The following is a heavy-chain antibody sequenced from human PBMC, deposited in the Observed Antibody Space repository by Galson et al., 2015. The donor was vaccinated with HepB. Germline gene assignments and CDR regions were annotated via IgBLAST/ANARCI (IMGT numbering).Heavy chain of an antibody. D-gene: IGHD3-3*01. Sequence: SLRLSCAASGFTFGGYAMSWVRQAPGKGLEWVGFIRSKAYGRTTEYAASVKGRFTISRDDSKSIAYLQMNSLKTEDTAVYYCTRESFDFWSGYGVGYFDYWGQGTLVTVSS. V-gene: IGHV3-49*04. CDR2: IRSKAYGRTT. CDR1: GFTFGGYA. CDR3: TRESFDFWSGYGVGYFDY. J-gene: IGHJ4*02.